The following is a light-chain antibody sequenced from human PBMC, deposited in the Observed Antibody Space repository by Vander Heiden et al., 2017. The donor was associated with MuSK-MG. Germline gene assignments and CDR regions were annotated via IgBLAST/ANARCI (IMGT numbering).Light chain of an antibody. V-gene: IGLV1-40*01. J-gene: IGLJ2*01. CDR1: SSNIGAGYD. CDR2: GNT. CDR3: QSHDSSLSGDVV. Sequence: QSVLTPPPSVSGAPGQGVTISCTGSSSNIGAGYDVHWYQQLPGTAPKLLIYGNTNRPSGVPDRFSGSKSGTSASLAITGLQAEDEADYYCQSHDSSLSGDVVFGGGTKLSVL.